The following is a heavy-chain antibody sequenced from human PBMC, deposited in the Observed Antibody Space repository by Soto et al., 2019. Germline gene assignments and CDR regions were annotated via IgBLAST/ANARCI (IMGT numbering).Heavy chain of an antibody. V-gene: IGHV3-74*01. CDR3: ARGLSGYYVFDY. D-gene: IGHD5-12*01. CDR2: IKGDGTNT. CDR1: GFTFSSYW. Sequence: GGSLRLSCAASGFTFSSYWMHWVRQVPGKGLVWVSRIKGDGTNTGYADSVKGRFTISRDNVKNTLYLQMNSLRAEDTAVYYCARGLSGYYVFDYRGQGTSVTVSS. J-gene: IGHJ4*02.